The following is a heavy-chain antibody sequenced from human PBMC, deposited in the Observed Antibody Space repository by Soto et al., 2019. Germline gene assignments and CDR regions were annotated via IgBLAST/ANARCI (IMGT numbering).Heavy chain of an antibody. CDR3: ARSVKTGFPTYQYCGMSV. V-gene: IGHV1-69*13. D-gene: IGHD7-27*01. Sequence: ASVKVSCTASGGTFSSYAISWVRQAPGQGLEWMGGIIPIFGTANYAQKFQGRVTITADESTSTAYMELSSLRSEDTAVYYCARSVKTGFPTYQYCGMSVRARGTTGT. CDR1: GGTFSSYA. CDR2: IIPIFGTA. J-gene: IGHJ6*02.